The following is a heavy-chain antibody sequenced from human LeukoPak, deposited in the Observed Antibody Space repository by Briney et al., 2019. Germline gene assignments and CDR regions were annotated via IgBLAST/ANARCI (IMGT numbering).Heavy chain of an antibody. CDR3: TRVTSWRTGFDY. D-gene: IGHD1-1*01. CDR2: ITWNSDGM. J-gene: IGHJ4*02. Sequence: GGSLRLSSAASGFSFEAYGMYWVRQAPGKGLEWVSGITWNSDGMAYADSVKGRFTISRDNAKNCLYLQMNSLTVEDTALYYCTRVTSWRTGFDYWGQGTLVTVSS. CDR1: GFSFEAYG. V-gene: IGHV3-9*01.